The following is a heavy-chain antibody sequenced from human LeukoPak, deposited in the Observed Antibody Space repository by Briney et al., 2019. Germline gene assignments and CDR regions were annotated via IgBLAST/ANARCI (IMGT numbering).Heavy chain of an antibody. CDR1: GFTFSSYG. V-gene: IGHV3-23*01. CDR3: AKDLRRGGPTDY. J-gene: IGHJ4*02. CDR2: ISGSGGST. D-gene: IGHD6-25*01. Sequence: PGGSLRLSCAASGFTFSSYGMSWVRHAPGKGLEWVSAISGSGGSTYYADSVKGRFTISRDNSKNTLYLQMNSLRAEDTAVYYCAKDLRRGGPTDYWGQGTLVTVSS.